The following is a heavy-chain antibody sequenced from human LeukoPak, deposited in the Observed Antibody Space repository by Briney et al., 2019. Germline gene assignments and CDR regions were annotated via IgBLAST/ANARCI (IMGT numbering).Heavy chain of an antibody. J-gene: IGHJ6*04. CDR1: GFTFSDYY. V-gene: IGHV3-23*01. D-gene: IGHD3-22*01. Sequence: GGSLRLSCAASGFTFSDYYMSWIRQAPGKGLEWVSAISGSGGSTYYADSVKGRFTISRDNSKNTLYLQMNSLRAEDTAVYYCAKGGLGQTYYYGMDAWGKGTTVTVSS. CDR2: ISGSGGST. CDR3: AKGGLGQTYYYGMDA.